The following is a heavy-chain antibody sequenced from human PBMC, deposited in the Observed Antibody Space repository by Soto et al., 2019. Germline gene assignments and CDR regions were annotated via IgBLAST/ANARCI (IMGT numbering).Heavy chain of an antibody. V-gene: IGHV3-74*01. D-gene: IGHD3-3*01. CDR3: ARAARYYDFWSGYQDTANWFDP. CDR1: GFTFSSYW. CDR2: INSDGSST. J-gene: IGHJ5*02. Sequence: RRLSCAASGFTFSSYWMHWVRQAPGKGLVWVSRINSDGSSTSYADSVKGRFTISRDNAKNTLYLQMNSLRAEDTAVYYCARAARYYDFWSGYQDTANWFDPWGQGTLVTVSS.